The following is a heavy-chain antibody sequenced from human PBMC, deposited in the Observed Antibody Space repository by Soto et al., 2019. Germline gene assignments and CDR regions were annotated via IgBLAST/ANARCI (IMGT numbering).Heavy chain of an antibody. Sequence: SETLSLTCTVSGGSISGSSYYWGWIRQPPGKGLEWIGSIYYSGSTYYNPSLKSRVTISVDTSKNQFSLKLNSVTAADTAVYYCARDLWGYCGTDCYPLDVWGQGTTVT. CDR3: ARDLWGYCGTDCYPLDV. J-gene: IGHJ6*02. V-gene: IGHV4-39*07. D-gene: IGHD2-21*02. CDR2: IYYSGST. CDR1: GGSISGSSYY.